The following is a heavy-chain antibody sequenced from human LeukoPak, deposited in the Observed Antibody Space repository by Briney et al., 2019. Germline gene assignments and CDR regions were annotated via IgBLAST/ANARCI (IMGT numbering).Heavy chain of an antibody. CDR1: GYTFTSYD. Sequence: ASVTVSSKASGYTFTSYDINWVRQAPGQGLEWVGWMNPNSGNTGYSQKFQGRVTMTRNTSISTAYMELSSLRSEDTAVYYCARGVAVAGNAFDIWGQGTIVTVSS. D-gene: IGHD6-19*01. CDR3: ARGVAVAGNAFDI. J-gene: IGHJ3*02. CDR2: MNPNSGNT. V-gene: IGHV1-8*01.